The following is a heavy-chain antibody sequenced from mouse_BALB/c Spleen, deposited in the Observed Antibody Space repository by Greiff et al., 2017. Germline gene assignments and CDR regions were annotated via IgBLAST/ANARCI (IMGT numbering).Heavy chain of an antibody. V-gene: IGHV1-15*01. Sequence: VQLVESGAELVRPGASVTLSCKASGYTFTDYEMHWVKQTPVHGLEWIGALDPETGGTAYNQKFKGKATLTADKSSSTAYMELRSLTSEDSAVYYCTRWNDYDEVAYWGQGTLVTGPA. CDR1: GYTFTDYE. J-gene: IGHJ3*01. CDR3: TRWNDYDEVAY. CDR2: LDPETGGT. D-gene: IGHD2-4*01.